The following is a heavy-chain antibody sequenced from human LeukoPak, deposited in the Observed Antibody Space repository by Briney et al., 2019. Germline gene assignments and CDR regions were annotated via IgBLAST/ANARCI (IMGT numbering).Heavy chain of an antibody. CDR2: ISAGGDLT. CDR3: AKSLFTSAAGSGRASDI. CDR1: GFTFSRYG. D-gene: IGHD3-10*01. J-gene: IGHJ3*02. V-gene: IGHV3-23*01. Sequence: GRSLRLSCAASGFTFSRYGMHWVRQAPGKGLEWLSGISAGGDLTFHADSLKGRFTISRDNYKNTLYLQMDSLRAEDTAVYYCAKSLFTSAAGSGRASDIWGQGTMVTVSS.